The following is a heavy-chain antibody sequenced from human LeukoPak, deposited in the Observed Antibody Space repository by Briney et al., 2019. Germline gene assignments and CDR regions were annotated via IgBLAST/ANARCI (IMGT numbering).Heavy chain of an antibody. CDR3: ASRQLGSGWFDP. CDR2: INYSGST. D-gene: IGHD3-10*01. Sequence: PSETLSLTCTVSGGSISSSSYYWGWIRQPPGKGLEWIGSINYSGSTYYNPSLKSRVTISVDTSKNQFSLKLSSVTAADTAVYYCASRQLGSGWFDPWGQGTLVTVSS. CDR1: GGSISSSSYY. V-gene: IGHV4-39*07. J-gene: IGHJ5*02.